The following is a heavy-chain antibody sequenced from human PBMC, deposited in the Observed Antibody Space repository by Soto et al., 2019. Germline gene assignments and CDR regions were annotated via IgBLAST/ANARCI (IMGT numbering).Heavy chain of an antibody. V-gene: IGHV3-30*18. CDR2: ISYDGSNK. CDR3: AKAYYDFWSGPPIDY. Sequence: GGSLRLSCAASGFTFSSYGMHWVRQAPGKGLEWVAVISYDGSNKYYADSVKGRFTISRDNSKNTLYLQMNSLRAEDTAVYYCAKAYYDFWSGPPIDYWGQGTLVTVSS. CDR1: GFTFSSYG. J-gene: IGHJ4*02. D-gene: IGHD3-3*01.